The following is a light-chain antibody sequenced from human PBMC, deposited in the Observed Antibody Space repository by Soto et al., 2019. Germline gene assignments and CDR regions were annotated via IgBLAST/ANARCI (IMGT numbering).Light chain of an antibody. CDR3: CSYAGSSTYV. CDR1: SSDVGSYNL. CDR2: EVS. Sequence: QSVPTQPASVSGSTGQSTPISCTGTSSDVGSYNLVSWYQQHPGKAPKLMIYEVSKRPSGVSNRFSGSKSGNTASLTISGLQAEDEADYYCCSYAGSSTYVFGTGTEVTVL. V-gene: IGLV2-23*02. J-gene: IGLJ1*01.